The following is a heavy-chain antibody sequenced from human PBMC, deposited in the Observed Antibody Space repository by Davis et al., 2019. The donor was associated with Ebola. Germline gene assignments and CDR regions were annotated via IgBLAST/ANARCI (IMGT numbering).Heavy chain of an antibody. J-gene: IGHJ4*02. CDR3: ARGSAFDSSGMIDY. V-gene: IGHV4-34*01. CDR2: INHSGST. Sequence: MPSETLSLTCAVYGGSFSGYYWSWIRQPPGKGLEWIGEINHSGSTNYNPSLKSRVTISVDTSKNQFSLKLSSVTAADTAVYYCARGSAFDSSGMIDYWGQGTLVTVSS. CDR1: GGSFSGYY. D-gene: IGHD3-22*01.